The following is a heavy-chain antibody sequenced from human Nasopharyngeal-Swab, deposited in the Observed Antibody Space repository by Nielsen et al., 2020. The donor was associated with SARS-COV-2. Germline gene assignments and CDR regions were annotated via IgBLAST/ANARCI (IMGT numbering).Heavy chain of an antibody. CDR3: ARTRYCSSGSCYMDV. V-gene: IGHV3-21*01. Sequence: GESLKISCAASGFTFSYYSMSWVRQAPGKGLEWVSSISGSGSYIYYADSVKGRFTISRDNAKNSLYLQMNSLRAEDTAVYYCARTRYCSSGSCYMDVWGKGTTVTVSS. J-gene: IGHJ6*03. CDR1: GFTFSYYS. D-gene: IGHD2-15*01. CDR2: ISGSGSYI.